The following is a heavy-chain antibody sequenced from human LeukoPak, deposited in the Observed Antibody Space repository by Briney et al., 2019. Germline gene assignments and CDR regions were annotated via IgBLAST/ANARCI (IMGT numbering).Heavy chain of an antibody. CDR2: IYHSGST. V-gene: IGHV4-30-2*01. Sequence: PSQTLSLTCTVSGGSISSGGYYWSWIRQPPGKGLEWIGYIYHSGSTNYNPSLKSRVTISVDTSKNQFSLKLSSVTAADTAVYYCARLNLPYCSSTSCYGTGDYWGQGTLVTVSS. CDR1: GGSISSGGYY. J-gene: IGHJ4*02. CDR3: ARLNLPYCSSTSCYGTGDY. D-gene: IGHD2-2*01.